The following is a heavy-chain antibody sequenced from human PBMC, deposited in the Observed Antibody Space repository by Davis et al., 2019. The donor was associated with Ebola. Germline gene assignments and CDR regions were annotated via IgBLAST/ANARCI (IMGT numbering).Heavy chain of an antibody. V-gene: IGHV4-59*08. CDR3: ARRDYDLLTGSRYFDR. CDR1: GGFIATYY. D-gene: IGHD3-9*01. J-gene: IGHJ4*02. Sequence: MPSETLSPTCTVPGGFIATYYWSWIRQTPGEGLEWIGYIYDSGRATYNPSLKSRVTISVDTSKNQFSLKLTSVTAADTAVHYCARRDYDLLTGSRYFDRWGQGTLVTVSS. CDR2: IYDSGRA.